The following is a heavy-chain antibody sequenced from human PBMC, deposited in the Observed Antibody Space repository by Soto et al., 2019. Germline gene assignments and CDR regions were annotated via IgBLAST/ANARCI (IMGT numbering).Heavy chain of an antibody. CDR1: GYTLTDLS. J-gene: IGHJ4*02. CDR2: FDPEDGET. V-gene: IGHV1-24*01. Sequence: ASVKVSCKVSGYTLTDLSMHWVRQAPGKGLEWMGGFDPEDGETIHAQKSQGRVTMTEDTSTETAYMELSSLRSEDTAVYYCAAPLWSKYNYDYWGQGTLVTVSS. CDR3: AAPLWSKYNYDY. D-gene: IGHD3-10*01.